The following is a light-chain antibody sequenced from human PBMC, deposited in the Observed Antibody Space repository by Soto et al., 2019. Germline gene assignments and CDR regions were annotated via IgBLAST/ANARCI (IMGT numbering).Light chain of an antibody. Sequence: DIQMTQSPSTLSASVGDRVTITCRASQSIKRWLAWYQQKPGKAPKLLISDASSLKSGVPSRFSGSVSGTEFTLTISSLQPDDFATYVCQQYNSYPWTCGQGTKVEIK. CDR1: QSIKRW. CDR2: DAS. CDR3: QQYNSYPWT. J-gene: IGKJ1*01. V-gene: IGKV1-5*01.